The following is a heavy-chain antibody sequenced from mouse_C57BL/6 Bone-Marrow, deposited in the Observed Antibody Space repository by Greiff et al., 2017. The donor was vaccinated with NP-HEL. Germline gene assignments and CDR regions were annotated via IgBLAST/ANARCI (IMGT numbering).Heavy chain of an antibody. CDR1: GYTFTSYW. Sequence: VQLQQPGAELVRPGPSVKLSCKASGYTFTSYWMHWVKQRPGQGLEWIGVIDPSDSYTNYNQKFKGKATLTVDTSSSTAYMQLSSLTSEDSAVYYCARRSDYWGQGTSVTVSS. J-gene: IGHJ4*01. V-gene: IGHV1-59*01. CDR2: IDPSDSYT. CDR3: ARRSDY.